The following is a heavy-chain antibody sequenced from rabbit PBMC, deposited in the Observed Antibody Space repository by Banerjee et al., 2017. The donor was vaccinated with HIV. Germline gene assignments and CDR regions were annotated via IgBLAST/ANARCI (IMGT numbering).Heavy chain of an antibody. V-gene: IGHV1S40*01. Sequence: QSLEESGGGLVKPEGSLTLTCKASGFSFSSGYDMCWVRQAPGKGLEWIGCIYTGDGSTYYASWAKGRFTITSDNAQNTLDLQMNSLTAADMATYFCARDLAGVIGWNFNLWGPGTLVTVS. J-gene: IGHJ4*01. CDR1: GFSFSSGYD. D-gene: IGHD4-1*01. CDR2: IYTGDGST. CDR3: ARDLAGVIGWNFNL.